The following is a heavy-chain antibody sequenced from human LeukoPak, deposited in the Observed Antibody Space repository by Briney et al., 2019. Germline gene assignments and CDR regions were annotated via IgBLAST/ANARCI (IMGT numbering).Heavy chain of an antibody. CDR1: GYTFTSYA. CDR3: AREGVAAAGTGYYYYYGMDV. D-gene: IGHD6-13*01. V-gene: IGHV1-3*01. J-gene: IGHJ6*02. Sequence: ASVKVSCKASGYTFTSYAMHWVRQAPGQRLEWMGWINAGNGNTKYSQKFQGRVTITRDTSASTAYMELSSLRSEDTAVYYCAREGVAAAGTGYYYYYGMDVWGQGTTVTVSS. CDR2: INAGNGNT.